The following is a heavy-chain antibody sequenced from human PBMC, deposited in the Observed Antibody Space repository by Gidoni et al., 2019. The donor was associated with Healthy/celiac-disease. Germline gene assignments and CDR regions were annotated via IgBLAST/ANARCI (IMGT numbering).Heavy chain of an antibody. V-gene: IGHV3-48*02. CDR2: ISSSSSTI. D-gene: IGHD5-12*01. J-gene: IGHJ4*02. Sequence: EVQLVESGGGLVQPGGSLRLSCASSGFTFSSYSMNWVRQAPGKGLEWVSYISSSSSTIYYADSVKGRFTISRDNAKNSLYLQMNSLRDEDTAVYYCARGRWLQRRAFDYWGQGTLVTVSS. CDR3: ARGRWLQRRAFDY. CDR1: GFTFSSYS.